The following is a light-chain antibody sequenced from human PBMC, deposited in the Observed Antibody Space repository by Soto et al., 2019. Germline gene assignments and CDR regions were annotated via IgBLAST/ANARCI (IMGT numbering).Light chain of an antibody. CDR3: QQSYNTPRT. CDR1: QSISRY. CDR2: GSF. Sequence: DIQMTQSPSSLSASVGDRVTITCRTSQSISRYLNLYQHKLGTAPKLLIHGSFKLQSGVPSRFSGSGSGTDFTLTISSLHPEDFATYYCQQSYNTPRTFGLGTKVDIK. J-gene: IGKJ1*01. V-gene: IGKV1-39*01.